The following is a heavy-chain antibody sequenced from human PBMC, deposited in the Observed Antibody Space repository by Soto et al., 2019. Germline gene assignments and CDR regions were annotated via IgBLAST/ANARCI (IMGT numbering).Heavy chain of an antibody. CDR1: GGSVRDGSYY. J-gene: IGHJ5*02. Sequence: QVQLQESGPGLVKPSETLSLICTVSGGSVRDGSYYWAWLRQPPGKGLEWIGHIYHSGSTIYNPSLKSRVTISIDTSKSQFSLNLNSMTAADTAVHYCAGYNWNYYFDPWGQGTLVTVSS. CDR3: AGYNWNYYFDP. CDR2: IYHSGST. D-gene: IGHD1-7*01. V-gene: IGHV4-61*01.